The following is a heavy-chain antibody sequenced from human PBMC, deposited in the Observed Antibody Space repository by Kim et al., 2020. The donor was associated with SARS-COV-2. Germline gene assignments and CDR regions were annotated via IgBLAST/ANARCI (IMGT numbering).Heavy chain of an antibody. V-gene: IGHV3-15*01. Sequence: DNAAPVKGRFTISRADSRTTLYLQMNSLKSEDTPVYYCPTDPQRGYYFDYWGQGTLVTVSS. J-gene: IGHJ4*02. CDR3: PTDPQRGYYFDY.